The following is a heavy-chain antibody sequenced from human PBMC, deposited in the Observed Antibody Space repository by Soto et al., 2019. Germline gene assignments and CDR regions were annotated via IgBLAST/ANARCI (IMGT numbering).Heavy chain of an antibody. J-gene: IGHJ3*02. D-gene: IGHD3-9*01. Sequence: GGSLRLSXAASGFTFSDHYMDWVRQAPGKGLEWVGRTRNKANSYTTEYAASVKGRSTNSRVDSKNSLYLQMNSLKTEDTAVYYGILMMGLFAIWGQGTMVTVSS. V-gene: IGHV3-72*01. CDR2: TRNKANSYTT. CDR1: GFTFSDHY. CDR3: ILMMGLFAI.